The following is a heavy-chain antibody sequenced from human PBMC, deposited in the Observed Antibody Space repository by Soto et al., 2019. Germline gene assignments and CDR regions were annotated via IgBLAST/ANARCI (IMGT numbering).Heavy chain of an antibody. CDR2: IIPIFGTA. CDR1: GGTFSSYA. V-gene: IGHV1-69*12. D-gene: IGHD4-4*01. Sequence: QVQLVQSGAEVKKPGSSVKVSCKASGGTFSSYAISWVRQAPGQGLEWMGGIIPIFGTAIYAQKFQGRVRITAVESTSPAYMELSSLRSEDTAVYYCASRTETYSYYYYGMDVWGQGTTVSVSS. J-gene: IGHJ6*02. CDR3: ASRTETYSYYYYGMDV.